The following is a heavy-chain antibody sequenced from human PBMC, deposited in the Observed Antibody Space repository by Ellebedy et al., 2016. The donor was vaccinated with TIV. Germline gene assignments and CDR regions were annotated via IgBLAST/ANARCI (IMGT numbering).Heavy chain of an antibody. CDR3: AKGTHHYDILTGSYYYYYGMDV. CDR2: ERYDGSNQ. D-gene: IGHD3-9*01. CDR1: GFTFSSSG. V-gene: IGHV3-30*02. Sequence: GESLKISCAASGFTFSSSGMHWVRQAPGKGLEWVAFERYDGSNQYYAASVKGRFTISRDNSKNTLYLQMNSLRAEDTAVYYCAKGTHHYDILTGSYYYYYGMDVWGQGATVTVSS. J-gene: IGHJ6*02.